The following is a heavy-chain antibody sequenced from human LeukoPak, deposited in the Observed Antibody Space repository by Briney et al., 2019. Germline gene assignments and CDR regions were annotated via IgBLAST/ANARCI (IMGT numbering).Heavy chain of an antibody. V-gene: IGHV3-23*01. D-gene: IGHD4-17*01. CDR2: ISSSSSYI. CDR1: GFTFSSYA. J-gene: IGHJ4*02. CDR3: AKEVYGDYDPYFDS. Sequence: GGSLRLSCAASGFTFSSYAMSWVRQAPGKGLEWVSSISSSSSYIYYADSVKGRFTISRDNSKNTLFLQMDSLRAEDTAVYYCAKEVYGDYDPYFDSWGQGTLVTVSS.